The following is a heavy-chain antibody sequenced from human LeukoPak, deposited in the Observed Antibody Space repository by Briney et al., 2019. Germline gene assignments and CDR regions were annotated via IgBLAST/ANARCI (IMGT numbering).Heavy chain of an antibody. Sequence: GGSLRLSCAASGFTFSDYAMNWVRQAPGKGLEWVSYISTSSTTIYYADSVKGRFTISRDNARNSLYLQMNSLKTEDTAVYYCTTDFEVRSLGSVAPDYWGRGTLVTVSS. V-gene: IGHV3-48*04. CDR3: TTDFEVRSLGSVAPDY. CDR2: ISTSSTTI. D-gene: IGHD4-23*01. CDR1: GFTFSDYA. J-gene: IGHJ4*02.